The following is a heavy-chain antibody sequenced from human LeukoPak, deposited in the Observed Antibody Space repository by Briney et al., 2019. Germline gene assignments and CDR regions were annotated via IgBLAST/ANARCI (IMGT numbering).Heavy chain of an antibody. J-gene: IGHJ5*01. V-gene: IGHV4-59*08. CDR3: ARRGGGAYNYDS. D-gene: IGHD5-24*01. Sequence: SETLSLTCTVSGGSISSYYWSWIRQSPGKGLEWIGYIYSSGSTSYNASLKSRVTISVDTSKNQFSLNLTFVTAADTAVYYCARRGGGAYNYDSWGQGILVTVSS. CDR2: IYSSGST. CDR1: GGSISSYY.